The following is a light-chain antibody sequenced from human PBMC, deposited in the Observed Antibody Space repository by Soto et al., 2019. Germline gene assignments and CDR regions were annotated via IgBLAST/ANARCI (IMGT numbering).Light chain of an antibody. CDR1: SSNIGAGYE. J-gene: IGLJ1*01. V-gene: IGLV1-40*01. Sequence: QSVLAQPPSVSGAPGERVTISCTGSSSNIGAGYEVHWHQQLPGTSPKLLIYEDTDRPSGVPDRFSGSKSGTSASLAITGLRAEDEADYYCQSNDNGLSVSYVLGTGTKVPDL. CDR3: QSNDNGLSVSYV. CDR2: EDT.